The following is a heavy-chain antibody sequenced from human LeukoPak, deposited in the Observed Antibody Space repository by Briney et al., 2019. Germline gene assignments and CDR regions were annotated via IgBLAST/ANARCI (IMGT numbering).Heavy chain of an antibody. J-gene: IGHJ4*02. CDR3: ARGRRAADY. V-gene: IGHV3-7*01. CDR2: IKQDGSEK. CDR1: GFTFSSYW. D-gene: IGHD6-25*01. Sequence: GGSQRLSCAASGFTFSSYWMSWVRQAPGRGLEWVANIKQDGSEKYYVDSVKGRFTISRDNAKNSLYLQMNNLRAEDTAVYYCARGRRAADYWGQGTLVTVSS.